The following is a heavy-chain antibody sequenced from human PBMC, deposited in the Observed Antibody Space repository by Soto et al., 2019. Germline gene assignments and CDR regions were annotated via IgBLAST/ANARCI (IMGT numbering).Heavy chain of an antibody. CDR2: IIPVFGTT. CDR1: GDTFSGYP. Sequence: QVQLVQSGAELKKPGSSVKVSCKASGDTFSGYPINWVRQAPGEGLEWMGRIIPVFGTTNDAQRFEGRVTFTAAESTNTAYMELRGLPSEDTAVYHCARDGGFGELKYWGPGTLVTVSS. V-gene: IGHV1-69*18. D-gene: IGHD3-10*01. CDR3: ARDGGFGELKY. J-gene: IGHJ4*02.